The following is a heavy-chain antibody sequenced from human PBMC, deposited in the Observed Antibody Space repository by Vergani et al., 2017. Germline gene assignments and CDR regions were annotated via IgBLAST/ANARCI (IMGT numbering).Heavy chain of an antibody. CDR2: IIPIFGTA. Sequence: QVQLVQSGAEVKKPGSSVNVSCKASGGTFSSYAISWVRQAPGQGLGWMGGIIPIFGTANYAQKFQGRDKITADESTSTAYLELNSLRSEDTAVYYCAVRPRRLVIRNYCMDVWRQGTTVTVSS. CDR3: AVRPRRLVIRNYCMDV. J-gene: IGHJ6*01. V-gene: IGHV1-69*12. D-gene: IGHD3-22*01. CDR1: GGTFSSYA.